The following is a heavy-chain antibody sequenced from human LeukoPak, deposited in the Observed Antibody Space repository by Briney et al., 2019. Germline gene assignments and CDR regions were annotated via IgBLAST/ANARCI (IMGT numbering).Heavy chain of an antibody. V-gene: IGHV3-9*01. CDR3: APIPRGSIGNPT. D-gene: IGHD5-12*01. Sequence: PGRSLRLSCAASGFTFDDYAMHWVRQAPGKGLEWVSGISWNSGSIGYADSVKGRFTISRDNAKNSLYLQMNSLRAEGTALYYCAPIPRGSIGNPTWGQGTLVTVSS. J-gene: IGHJ4*02. CDR1: GFTFDDYA. CDR2: ISWNSGSI.